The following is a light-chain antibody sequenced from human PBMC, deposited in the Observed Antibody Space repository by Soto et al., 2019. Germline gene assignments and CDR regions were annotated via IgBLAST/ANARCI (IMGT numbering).Light chain of an antibody. CDR1: QSVSSSY. CDR2: GAS. V-gene: IGKV3-20*01. J-gene: IGKJ2*01. Sequence: EIVLTQSPGTLSLSPGERATLSCRASQSVSSSYLAWYQQKPGQAPRLLIYGASSRATGIPDRFSGSGSGTDFTLTISRLETEDVAVYSCQQYGSSPYTVGQGTKLESK. CDR3: QQYGSSPYT.